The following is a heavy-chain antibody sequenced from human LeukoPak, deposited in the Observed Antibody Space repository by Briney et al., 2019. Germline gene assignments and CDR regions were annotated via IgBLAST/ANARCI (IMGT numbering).Heavy chain of an antibody. V-gene: IGHV3-7*01. Sequence: GGSLRLSCVASGFPFSNYWMTWVRQAPGKRLEWVANMKEDGTDKYYVDSVKGRFTISRDKARELLFLQMNSLRAEDTAVYYCARIRPSDGSAWDTGRGWFDPWGQGTLVAVSS. CDR2: MKEDGTDK. J-gene: IGHJ5*02. CDR3: ARIRPSDGSAWDTGRGWFDP. CDR1: GFPFSNYW. D-gene: IGHD6-19*01.